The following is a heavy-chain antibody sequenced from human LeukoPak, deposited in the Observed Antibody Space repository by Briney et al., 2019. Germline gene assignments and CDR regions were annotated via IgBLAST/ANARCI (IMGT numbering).Heavy chain of an antibody. Sequence: PSETLSLTCAVYGGSFSGYYWSWIRQPPGKGLEWMGEINHSGSTNYNPSLKSRVTISVDTSKNQFSLKLSSVTAADTAVYYCARGRNSGWLGYYFDYWGQGTLVTVSS. CDR3: ARGRNSGWLGYYFDY. CDR2: INHSGST. D-gene: IGHD6-19*01. CDR1: GGSFSGYY. V-gene: IGHV4-34*01. J-gene: IGHJ4*02.